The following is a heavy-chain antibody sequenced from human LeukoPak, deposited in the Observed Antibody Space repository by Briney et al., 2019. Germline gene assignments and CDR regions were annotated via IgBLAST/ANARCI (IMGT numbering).Heavy chain of an antibody. D-gene: IGHD3-16*01. CDR3: VANAGSEILWDY. CDR1: GYTSTSYG. Sequence: ASVKVSCKASGYTSTSYGISWVRQAPGQGLEWMGWISAYNGNTNYAQKLQGRVTMTTDTSTSTAYMELRSLRSDDTAVYYCVANAGSEILWDYWGQGTLVTVSS. CDR2: ISAYNGNT. V-gene: IGHV1-18*01. J-gene: IGHJ4*02.